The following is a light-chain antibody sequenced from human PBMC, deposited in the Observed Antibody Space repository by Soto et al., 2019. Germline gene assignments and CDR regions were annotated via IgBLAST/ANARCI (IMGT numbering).Light chain of an antibody. Sequence: DIQMTQSPSTLSASVGDRVTITCRASQSISSWLAWYQQKQGKAPKLLIYDASSLESGVPSRFSGSGSGTEFTLTISSLQPDDFESYYCQQYNSYWGTFGQGTKVEIX. CDR3: QQYNSYWGT. CDR2: DAS. V-gene: IGKV1-5*01. J-gene: IGKJ1*01. CDR1: QSISSW.